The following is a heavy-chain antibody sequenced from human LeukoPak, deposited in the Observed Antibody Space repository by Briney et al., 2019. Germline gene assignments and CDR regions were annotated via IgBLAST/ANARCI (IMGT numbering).Heavy chain of an antibody. CDR2: TSTYNGQT. Sequence: ASVKVSCKASGYTFTSHGISWVRQAPGQGLEWMGWTSTYNGQTYYSQKFQGRVIMTTDTSRSTVYLEVRSLRSDDTAVYYCARTGVSGTLLFFHYFDPWGQGTLVTVSS. V-gene: IGHV1-18*01. CDR3: ARTGVSGTLLFFHYFDP. CDR1: GYTFTSHG. D-gene: IGHD5/OR15-5a*01. J-gene: IGHJ5*02.